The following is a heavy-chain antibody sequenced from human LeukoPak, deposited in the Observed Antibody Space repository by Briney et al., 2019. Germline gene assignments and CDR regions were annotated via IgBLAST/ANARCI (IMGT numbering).Heavy chain of an antibody. J-gene: IGHJ4*02. D-gene: IGHD3-16*02. CDR2: IYYSGSS. V-gene: IGHV4-39*01. CDR3: ARSYDYVWGSYRHTFDY. Sequence: SETLSLTCSVSGGSISSSSSYWGWIRQPPGKGLEWIGSIYYSGSSFDNPALKSRVTISVDTSKNQFSLKLSSVTAADTAVYYCARSYDYVWGSYRHTFDYWGQGTLVTVS. CDR1: GGSISSSSSY.